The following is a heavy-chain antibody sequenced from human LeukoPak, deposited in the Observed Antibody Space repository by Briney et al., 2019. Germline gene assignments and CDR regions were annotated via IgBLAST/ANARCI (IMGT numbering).Heavy chain of an antibody. J-gene: IGHJ4*02. CDR3: GRVVRGPGSSWLAYYFDY. CDR1: GFTVSSNY. CDR2: IYSGGST. V-gene: IGHV3-66*01. D-gene: IGHD6-13*01. Sequence: GGSLRLSCAASGFTVSSNYMSWGRHPPRPGLGRVSVIYSGGSTYYSDSVTCRFTISIDNQKNTLYLKMHSLRAEDTAGYYCGRVVRGPGSSWLAYYFDYGGQGTRVTVS.